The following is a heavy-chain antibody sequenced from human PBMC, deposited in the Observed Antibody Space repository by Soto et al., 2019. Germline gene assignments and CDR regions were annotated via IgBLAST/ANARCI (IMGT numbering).Heavy chain of an antibody. CDR2: INDSGNI. Sequence: QVQLQQWGAGLLKPSETLSLTCAVYGGSFSGYQWTWIRQTPGKGLEWIGEINDSGNINYNPSLKSRVTILVDTAKKQISLTLSSVTAADPPASYCARGLILWVGELCRREDYFSDMVAGGKGSAVTVSS. D-gene: IGHD3-10*01. V-gene: IGHV4-34*01. CDR3: ARGLILWVGELCRREDYFSDMVA. CDR1: GGSFSGYQ. J-gene: IGHJ6*03.